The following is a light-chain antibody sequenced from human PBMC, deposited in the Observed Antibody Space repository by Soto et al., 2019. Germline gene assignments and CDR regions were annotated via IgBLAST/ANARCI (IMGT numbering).Light chain of an antibody. V-gene: IGKV3-20*01. J-gene: IGKJ5*01. CDR1: QSVSSNF. CDR3: QQYSSSPRT. CDR2: SAS. Sequence: EIVLTQSPGTLSLSPGETATLSCRASQSVSSNFLAWYQQKPGQAHRLLIYSASNRATGIQDRFSGSGSGTDFTLTISRLEPEDFAVYYCQQYSSSPRTVGQGTRLEN.